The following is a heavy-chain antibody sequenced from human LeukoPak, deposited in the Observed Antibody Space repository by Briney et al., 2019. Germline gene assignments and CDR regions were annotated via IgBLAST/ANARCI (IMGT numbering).Heavy chain of an antibody. D-gene: IGHD3-10*01. CDR3: AKGSYGSGDYYFDY. CDR2: ISGSGGIT. Sequence: EGSLRLSCAASGFTFSSYAMTWVRQAPGKGLEWVSAISGSGGITEYADSVKGRFTISRDNSKNTLYLQMNSLRAEDTAVYYCAKGSYGSGDYYFDYWGQGTLVTVSS. J-gene: IGHJ4*02. CDR1: GFTFSSYA. V-gene: IGHV3-23*01.